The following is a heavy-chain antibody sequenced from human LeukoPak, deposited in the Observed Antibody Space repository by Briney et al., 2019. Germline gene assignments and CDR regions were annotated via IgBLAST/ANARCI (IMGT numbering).Heavy chain of an antibody. D-gene: IGHD2-2*01. CDR1: GYTFTSYA. V-gene: IGHV1-3*01. Sequence: ASVKVSCKASGYTFTSYAMHWVRQAPGQRLEWMGWINAGNGNTKYSQKLQGRVTITRDTSASTAYMELSSLRSDDTAVYYCAGDVVSVELDYWGQGTLVTVSS. CDR3: AGDVVSVELDY. CDR2: INAGNGNT. J-gene: IGHJ4*02.